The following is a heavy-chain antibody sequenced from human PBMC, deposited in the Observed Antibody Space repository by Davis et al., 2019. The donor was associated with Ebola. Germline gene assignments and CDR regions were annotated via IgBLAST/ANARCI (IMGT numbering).Heavy chain of an antibody. V-gene: IGHV3-30*03. J-gene: IGHJ4*02. D-gene: IGHD6-19*01. CDR2: ISSDGSNK. CDR1: GFTFSSYW. Sequence: GESLKISCAASGFTFSSYWMSWVRQAPGKGLEWVALISSDGSNKYYVDSVKGRFTISRDNAKSSLYLQMNSLRDEDTAVYYCARVRGSGWYFDYWGQGTLVTVSS. CDR3: ARVRGSGWYFDY.